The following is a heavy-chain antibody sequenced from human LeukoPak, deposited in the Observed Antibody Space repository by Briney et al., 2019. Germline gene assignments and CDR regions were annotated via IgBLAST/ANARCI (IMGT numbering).Heavy chain of an antibody. Sequence: SETLSLTCTVSGGSISSYYWSWIRQPPGKGLEWIGYIYYGGSTNYNPSLKTRVTISVDTSKNHFSLKLSSVTAADTAVYYCARGDDFCVGYPFDYWGQGTLVTVSS. V-gene: IGHV4-59*01. CDR2: IYYGGST. D-gene: IGHD3-3*01. J-gene: IGHJ4*02. CDR1: GGSISSYY. CDR3: ARGDDFCVGYPFDY.